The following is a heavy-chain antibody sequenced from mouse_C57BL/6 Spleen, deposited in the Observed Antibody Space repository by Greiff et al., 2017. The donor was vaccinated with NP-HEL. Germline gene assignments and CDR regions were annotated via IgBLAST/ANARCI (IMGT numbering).Heavy chain of an antibody. CDR3: ARGGITTVAY. D-gene: IGHD1-1*01. CDR2: ISYDGSN. CDR1: GYSITSGYY. J-gene: IGHJ3*01. V-gene: IGHV3-6*01. Sequence: EVKVEESGPGLVKPSQSLSLTCSVTGYSITSGYYWNWIRQFPGNKLEWMGYISYDGSNNYNPSLKNRISITRDTSKNQFFLKLNSVTTEDTATYYCARGGITTVAYWGQGTLVTVSA.